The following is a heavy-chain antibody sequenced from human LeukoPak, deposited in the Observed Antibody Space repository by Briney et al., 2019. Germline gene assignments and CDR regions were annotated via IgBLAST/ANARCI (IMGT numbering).Heavy chain of an antibody. J-gene: IGHJ4*02. D-gene: IGHD1-26*01. CDR3: VKDRSGTYTFDY. Sequence: PGGSLRLSCSASGFTFSVYTMHWVRQAPGQGLEFVSAISGNGDNTFYADSMEGRFTISRDNSKNTLWLQMSSLRDDDTAVYYCVKDRSGTYTFDYWGQGTLVTVSS. CDR1: GFTFSVYT. CDR2: ISGNGDNT. V-gene: IGHV3-64D*06.